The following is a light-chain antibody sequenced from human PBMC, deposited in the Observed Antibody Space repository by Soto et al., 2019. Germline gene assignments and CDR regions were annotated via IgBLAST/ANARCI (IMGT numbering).Light chain of an antibody. J-gene: IGLJ1*01. V-gene: IGLV1-40*01. Sequence: QSVLTQPPSVSGAPGQRVTISRTGSSSNIGAGYDVHWYQQLPGTAPKLLIYGNSNRPSGVPDRFSGSKSGTSASLAITGLQAEDEADYYCQSYDSSLIGSVFGTGTKVTVL. CDR3: QSYDSSLIGSV. CDR2: GNS. CDR1: SSNIGAGYD.